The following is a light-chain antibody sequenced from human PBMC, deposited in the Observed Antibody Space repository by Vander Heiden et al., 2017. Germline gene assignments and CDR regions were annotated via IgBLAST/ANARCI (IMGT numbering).Light chain of an antibody. CDR3: QQTYSSPLT. CDR2: TAS. CDR1: QGIGTS. Sequence: DIQMPQSPSSLSASIGARAPITCRASQGIGTSLNWYQQIPGKAPKILIYTASTLQGGVPSRFSGSGSGTDFTLTITSLQPEDFAIYHCQQTYSSPLTFGGGTKVEI. J-gene: IGKJ4*01. V-gene: IGKV1-39*01.